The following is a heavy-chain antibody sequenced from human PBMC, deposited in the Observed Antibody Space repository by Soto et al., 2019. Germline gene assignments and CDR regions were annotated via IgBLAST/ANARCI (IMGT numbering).Heavy chain of an antibody. J-gene: IGHJ4*02. V-gene: IGHV1-69*01. CDR1: GGSFSDFA. CDR3: TQGAIVAVPAALSSYDDYTNYRFDS. CDR2: TTPMFGAT. Sequence: QVQLVQSGAAVRKPGSSVKVSCRASGGSFSDFAFSWVRQAPGQGLEWMGGTTPMFGATKYAQRFQGKITINADAPTGTTYLALSILRSDDPAVDYCTQGAIVAVPAALSSYDDYTNYRFDSWGQGTLV. D-gene: IGHD4-4*01.